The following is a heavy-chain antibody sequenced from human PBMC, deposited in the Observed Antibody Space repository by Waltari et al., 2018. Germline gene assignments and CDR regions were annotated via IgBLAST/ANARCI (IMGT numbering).Heavy chain of an antibody. V-gene: IGHV4-31*03. CDR1: GGSISSGGYY. CDR3: ARALISAGYEGWFDP. D-gene: IGHD3-10*01. J-gene: IGHJ5*02. Sequence: QVQLQESGPGLVKPSQTLSLTCTVSGGSISSGGYYWRWIRQHPGKGLEWIGYIYYSGSTYYNPSLKSRVTISVDTSKNQFSLKLSSVTAADTAVYYCARALISAGYEGWFDPWGQGTLVTVSS. CDR2: IYYSGST.